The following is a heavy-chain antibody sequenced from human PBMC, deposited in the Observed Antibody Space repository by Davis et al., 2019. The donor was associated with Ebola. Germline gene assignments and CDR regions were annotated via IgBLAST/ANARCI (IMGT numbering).Heavy chain of an antibody. CDR3: ARGGTGYCSGGSCFLDY. J-gene: IGHJ4*02. D-gene: IGHD2-15*01. CDR2: ISGSAGST. CDR1: GFTVSSNY. V-gene: IGHV3-23*01. Sequence: PGGSLRLSCAASGFTVSSNYMSWVRQAPGKGLEWVSVISGSAGSTYFADSVKGRFTISRDNSKNTLYLQMNSLRAEDTAVYYCARGGTGYCSGGSCFLDYWGQGTLVTVSS.